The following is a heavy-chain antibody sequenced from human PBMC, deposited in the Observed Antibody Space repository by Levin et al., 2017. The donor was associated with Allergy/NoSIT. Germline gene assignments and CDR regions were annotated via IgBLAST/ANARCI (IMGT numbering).Heavy chain of an antibody. CDR3: ARGGSYDDYARYGY. CDR2: ISYDGSNK. V-gene: IGHV3-30-3*01. D-gene: IGHD4-17*01. Sequence: GESLKISCAASGFTFSNYAMHWVRQAPGKGLEWVAFISYDGSNKYYADSLKGRVTISRDNSKNTLYLQMDSLRTEDTAVYYCARGGSYDDYARYGYWGQGIRVTVSS. CDR1: GFTFSNYA. J-gene: IGHJ4*02.